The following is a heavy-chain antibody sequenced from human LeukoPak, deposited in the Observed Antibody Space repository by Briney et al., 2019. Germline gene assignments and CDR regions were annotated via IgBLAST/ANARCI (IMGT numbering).Heavy chain of an antibody. D-gene: IGHD6-13*01. CDR3: KSGGAAPGSFDN. J-gene: IGHJ4*02. Sequence: GGSLGLSCAASGFTFSDYWMSWMRQAPGKGLEWVANIKYDGDEEYYVDSVKGRFTISRDNAKNSLYLQLNSLRVEDTAVYYCKSGGAAPGSFDNWGQGTLVTVSP. V-gene: IGHV3-7*01. CDR2: IKYDGDEE. CDR1: GFTFSDYW.